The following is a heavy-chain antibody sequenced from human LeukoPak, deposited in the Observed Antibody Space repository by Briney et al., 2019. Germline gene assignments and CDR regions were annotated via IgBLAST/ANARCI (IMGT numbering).Heavy chain of an antibody. CDR2: IYYSGST. Sequence: PQTLSLTCTVSGGSISSGGYYWSWIRQHPGKGLEWIGYIYYSGSTYYNPSLKSRVTISVDTSKNQFSLKLSSVTAADTAVYYCARARRGYYYDSSGYLVYFDYWGQGTLVTVSS. CDR1: GGSISSGGYY. J-gene: IGHJ4*02. V-gene: IGHV4-31*03. CDR3: ARARRGYYYDSSGYLVYFDY. D-gene: IGHD3-22*01.